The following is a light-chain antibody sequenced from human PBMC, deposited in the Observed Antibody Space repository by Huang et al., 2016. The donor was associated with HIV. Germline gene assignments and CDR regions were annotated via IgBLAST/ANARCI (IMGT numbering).Light chain of an antibody. CDR1: QSLLHSYGYNY. V-gene: IGKV2-28*01. CDR2: LCS. CDR3: MQALQTPIT. Sequence: VMTQSPLSLPVTPGESASISCRSSQSLLHSYGYNYLDWYVQKPGQSPQLLIYLCSNRASGVPDRFSGSGSGTDFTLKISRVEAEDVGVYFCMQALQTPITFGQGTRLEIK. J-gene: IGKJ5*01.